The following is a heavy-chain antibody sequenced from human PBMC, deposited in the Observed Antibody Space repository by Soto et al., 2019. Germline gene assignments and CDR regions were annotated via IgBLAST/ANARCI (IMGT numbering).Heavy chain of an antibody. CDR1: GFTFSGYP. CDR2: ISYDGSNK. J-gene: IGHJ6*02. Sequence: QVQLVESGGGVVQPGRSLRLSCAASGFTFSGYPMHWVRQPPGKGLEWVAVISYDGSNKYYADSVKGRFAITRDDSKNMSYLQMDSLAPEYAAVYYCARSFDGVVTATKYYYNYGLDVWGRGTTVTVSS. V-gene: IGHV3-30*09. D-gene: IGHD2-21*02. CDR3: ARSFDGVVTATKYYYNYGLDV.